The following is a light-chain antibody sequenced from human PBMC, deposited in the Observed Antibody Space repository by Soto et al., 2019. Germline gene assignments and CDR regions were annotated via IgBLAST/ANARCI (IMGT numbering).Light chain of an antibody. CDR3: QQYNTCPLT. Sequence: DIQMTQSPSTLSASVGDRVTITCRASQSISAWLAWYQQKPGTAPKLLIYKASSLEGGVPSRFSGSGSGTEFNITISSLQPDDFATYYCQQYNTCPLTFGGGTTVDIK. J-gene: IGKJ4*01. V-gene: IGKV1-5*03. CDR1: QSISAW. CDR2: KAS.